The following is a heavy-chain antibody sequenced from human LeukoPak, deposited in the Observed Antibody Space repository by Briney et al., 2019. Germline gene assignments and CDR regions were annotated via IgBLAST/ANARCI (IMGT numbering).Heavy chain of an antibody. V-gene: IGHV4-39*01. D-gene: IGHD2-2*01. J-gene: IGHJ4*02. CDR2: VYDSGSA. CDR3: ARQGRGCSSSSCYSD. Sequence: PSETLSLTCTVSGGSISSSHFYWGWIRQTPGKGLEWIGSVYDSGSAYHNPSITSRVTLSVDVSKNQFSLNLRSVTAADTAVYYCARQGRGCSSSSCYSDWGQGTLVTVSS. CDR1: GGSISSSHFY.